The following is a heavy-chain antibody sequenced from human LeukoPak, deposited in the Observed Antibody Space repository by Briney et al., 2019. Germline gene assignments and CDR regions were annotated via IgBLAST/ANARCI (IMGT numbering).Heavy chain of an antibody. CDR3: ARDLHIHPPEAIFDPVDAFDI. CDR1: GFTFSSYW. V-gene: IGHV3-7*01. D-gene: IGHD3-3*01. Sequence: QPGGSLRLSCAASGFTFSSYWMSWVRQAPGKGLEWVANIKQDGSEKYYVDSVKGRFTISRDNAKNSLYLQMNSLRAEDTAVYYCARDLHIHPPEAIFDPVDAFDIWGQGTMVTVSS. J-gene: IGHJ3*02. CDR2: IKQDGSEK.